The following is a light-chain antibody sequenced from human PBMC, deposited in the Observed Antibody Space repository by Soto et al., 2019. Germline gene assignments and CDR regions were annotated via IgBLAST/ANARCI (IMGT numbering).Light chain of an antibody. CDR2: EVT. V-gene: IGLV2-14*01. Sequence: QSALTQPASVSGSPGQSITSSCTGTSSDVGGYNHVSWYQQHPGKAPKVIIYEVTNRPSGVSHRFSGSKSGNTASLTISGLQVEDEADYYCNSYTTSGTFWVFGGGTKVTVL. CDR1: SSDVGGYNH. J-gene: IGLJ3*02. CDR3: NSYTTSGTFWV.